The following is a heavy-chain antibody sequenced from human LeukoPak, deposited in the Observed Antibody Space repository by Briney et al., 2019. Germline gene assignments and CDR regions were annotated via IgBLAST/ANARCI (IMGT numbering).Heavy chain of an antibody. V-gene: IGHV1-69*06. CDR3: ARAGMLAAAGTSYFDY. D-gene: IGHD6-13*01. J-gene: IGHJ4*02. CDR1: GGTFSSYA. CDR2: IIPIFGAA. Sequence: GASVKVSCTASGGTFSSYAISWVRQAPGQGLEWMGGIIPIFGAANYAQKFQGRVTITADKSTSTAYMELSSLRSEDTAVYYCARAGMLAAAGTSYFDYWGQGTLVTVSS.